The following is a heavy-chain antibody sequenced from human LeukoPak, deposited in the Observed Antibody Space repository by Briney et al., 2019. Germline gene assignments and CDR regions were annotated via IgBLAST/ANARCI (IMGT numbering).Heavy chain of an antibody. J-gene: IGHJ4*02. V-gene: IGHV3-30*18. Sequence: GGSLRLSCAASGFTFSSYGMHWVRQAPGKGLEWVAVISYDGSNKYYADSVKGRFTISRDNSKNPLYLQMNSLRAEDTAVYYCAKCLDYYDSSGYYIDYWGQGTLVTVSS. CDR2: ISYDGSNK. CDR1: GFTFSSYG. CDR3: AKCLDYYDSSGYYIDY. D-gene: IGHD3-22*01.